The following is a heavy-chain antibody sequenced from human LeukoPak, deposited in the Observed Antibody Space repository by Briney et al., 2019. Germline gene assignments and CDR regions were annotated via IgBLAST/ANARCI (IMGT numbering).Heavy chain of an antibody. Sequence: PSETLSLTCAVYGGSFSGYYWSWIRQPPGKGLEWIGEINHSGSTNYNPSLKSRVTISVDTSKNQFSLKLSSVTAADTAVYCCARGRSSSWYWGNWFDPWGQGTLVTVSS. V-gene: IGHV4-34*01. CDR1: GGSFSGYY. CDR2: INHSGST. D-gene: IGHD6-13*01. CDR3: ARGRSSSWYWGNWFDP. J-gene: IGHJ5*02.